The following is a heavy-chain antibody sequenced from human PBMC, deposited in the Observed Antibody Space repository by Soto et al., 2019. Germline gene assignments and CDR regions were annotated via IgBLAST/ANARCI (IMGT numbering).Heavy chain of an antibody. CDR1: GGSISRSTYY. CDR2: IYYSGST. V-gene: IGHV4-39*01. Sequence: SETLSLTCTVSGGSISRSTYYWGWIRQPPGKGLEWIGSIYYSGSTYYRPSLKSRVTISVDTSKNQFSLKLSSVTAADTAVYYCARNKVLVVPTESYYYFDYWGQGALVTVSS. D-gene: IGHD2-15*01. CDR3: ARNKVLVVPTESYYYFDY. J-gene: IGHJ4*02.